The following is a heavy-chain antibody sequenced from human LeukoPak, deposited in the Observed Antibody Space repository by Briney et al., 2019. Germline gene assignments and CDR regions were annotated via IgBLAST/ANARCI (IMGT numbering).Heavy chain of an antibody. D-gene: IGHD5-18*01. Sequence: PGGSLRLSCAASGFTFSTYGMHWVRQAPGKGLEWVALVWSDGNGKFYADSVKGRFTISRDNSKNTVYLQMNSLRAEDTAVYYCARQSGYSYGYPAEYFQHWGQGTLVTVSS. CDR3: ARQSGYSYGYPAEYFQH. CDR1: GFTFSTYG. V-gene: IGHV3-33*01. J-gene: IGHJ1*01. CDR2: VWSDGNGK.